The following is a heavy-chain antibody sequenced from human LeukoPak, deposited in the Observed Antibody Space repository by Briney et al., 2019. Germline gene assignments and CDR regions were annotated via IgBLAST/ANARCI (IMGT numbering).Heavy chain of an antibody. V-gene: IGHV3-48*04. CDR1: GFTFSSYS. Sequence: PGGSLRLSCAASGFTFSSYSMNWVRQAPGKGLEWVSYISSSSSTIYYADSVKGRFTISRDNAKNSLYLQMNSLRAEDTALYYCAKGGFSSSWFTEQYFQHWGQGTLVTVSS. J-gene: IGHJ1*01. CDR2: ISSSSSTI. CDR3: AKGGFSSSWFTEQYFQH. D-gene: IGHD6-13*01.